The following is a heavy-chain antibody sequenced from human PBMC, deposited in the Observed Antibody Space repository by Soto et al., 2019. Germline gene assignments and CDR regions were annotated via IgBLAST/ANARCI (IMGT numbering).Heavy chain of an antibody. CDR2: IWYDGSNK. CDR3: ARDLWGDYHSSPGTAV. D-gene: IGHD2-21*02. J-gene: IGHJ6*02. V-gene: IGHV3-33*01. CDR1: GFTFSSYG. Sequence: PGGSLRLSGAACGFTFSSYGMHCVRQAPGKWLEWVAVIWYDGSNKYYADSVKCRLTISRDNAKNTLYLQMNSLRAEDTPVYYCARDLWGDYHSSPGTAVWPQGTTVPVSS.